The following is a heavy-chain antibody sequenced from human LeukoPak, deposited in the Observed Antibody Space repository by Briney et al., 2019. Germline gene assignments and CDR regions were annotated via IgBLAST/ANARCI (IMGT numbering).Heavy chain of an antibody. CDR1: GGSISSSSYY. V-gene: IGHV4-39*01. J-gene: IGHJ3*02. CDR3: ATPEVYYYDSSGYAGDAFDI. Sequence: PSETLSLTCTVSGGSISSSSYYWGWIRQPPGKGLEWIGSIYYSGSTYYNPSLKSRVTISVDTSKNQFSLKLSSVTAADTAVYYCATPEVYYYDSSGYAGDAFDIWGQGTMVTVSS. CDR2: IYYSGST. D-gene: IGHD3-22*01.